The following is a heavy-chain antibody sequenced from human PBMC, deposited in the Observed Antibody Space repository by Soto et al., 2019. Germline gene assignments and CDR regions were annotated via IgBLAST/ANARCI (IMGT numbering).Heavy chain of an antibody. J-gene: IGHJ6*01. V-gene: IGHV3-23*01. CDR2: ISGSDDST. Sequence: EVQLLESGGGLVQPGGSLRLSCAASGFTFNNYAMPWVRQAPGKGLEWVSSISGSDDSTYYADSVKGRLTISRDNSKNVLCLQLGSLRAEDTALYYCVKDWTGDTCPYIDVWGQGTTVTISS. CDR1: GFTFNNYA. D-gene: IGHD2-8*02. CDR3: VKDWTGDTCPYIDV.